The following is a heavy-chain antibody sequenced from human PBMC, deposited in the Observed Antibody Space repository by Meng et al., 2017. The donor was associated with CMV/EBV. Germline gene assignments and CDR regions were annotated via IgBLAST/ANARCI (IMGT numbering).Heavy chain of an antibody. CDR1: GYTFPTYG. V-gene: IGHV1-18*01. D-gene: IGHD6-6*01. J-gene: IGHJ5*02. Sequence: KASGYTFPTYGISWVRQAPGQGLEWMGWISAYNGNTNYAQRIQGRVTMTTDTSRSTAYMELRSLRYDDTAVYYCARDLIAVRPGWFDPWGQGTLVTVSS. CDR3: ARDLIAVRPGWFDP. CDR2: ISAYNGNT.